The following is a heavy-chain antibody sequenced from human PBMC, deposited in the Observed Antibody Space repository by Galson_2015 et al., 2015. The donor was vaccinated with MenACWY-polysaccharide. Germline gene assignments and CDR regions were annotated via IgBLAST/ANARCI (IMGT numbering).Heavy chain of an antibody. D-gene: IGHD2-21*01. J-gene: IGHJ3*02. V-gene: IGHV3-74*01. CDR2: INNVGTST. CDR3: ARGGFVGAFDI. Sequence: SLRLSCAASGFTLRNYWMHWVRQAPGKGLMWVSRINNVGTSTSFADSVKGRFTISRDTAKNTLYLQMDSLTAEDTAVYYCARGGFVGAFDIWGQGTMVTVSS. CDR1: GFTLRNYW.